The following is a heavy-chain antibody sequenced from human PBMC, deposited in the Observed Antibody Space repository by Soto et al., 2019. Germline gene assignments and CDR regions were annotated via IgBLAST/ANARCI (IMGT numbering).Heavy chain of an antibody. J-gene: IGHJ4*02. CDR2: IKGDGSAK. D-gene: IGHD5-12*01. Sequence: GGSLRLSCEASGFTFSLFWMSWVRQAPGKGLEWVANIKGDGSAKHYVDSVKGRFSISRDNSKNTLYLQMNSLRAEDTAVYYCAKASTSWMATGYFDYWGQGTLVTVSS. CDR1: GFTFSLFW. CDR3: AKASTSWMATGYFDY. V-gene: IGHV3-7*03.